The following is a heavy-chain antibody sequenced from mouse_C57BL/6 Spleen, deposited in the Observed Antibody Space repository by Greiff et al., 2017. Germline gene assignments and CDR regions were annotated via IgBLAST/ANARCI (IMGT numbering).Heavy chain of an antibody. Sequence: EVKLVESGPGLVKPSQSLSLTCSVTGYSITSGYYWNWIRQFPGNKLEWMGYISYDGSNNYNPSLKNRISITRDTSKNQFFLKLNSVTTEDTATYYCAREVTTGNGFAYWGQGTLVTVSA. CDR2: ISYDGSN. D-gene: IGHD2-2*01. CDR1: GYSITSGYY. V-gene: IGHV3-6*01. J-gene: IGHJ3*01. CDR3: AREVTTGNGFAY.